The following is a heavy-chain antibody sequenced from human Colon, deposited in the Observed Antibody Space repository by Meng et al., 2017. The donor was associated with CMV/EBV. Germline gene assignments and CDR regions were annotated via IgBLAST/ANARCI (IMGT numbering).Heavy chain of an antibody. Sequence: ASVKVSCKASGYTFTSYDINWVRQATGQGLEWMGWMNPNSGNTGYAQKFQGRVTMTRNTSISTAYMELSSLRSEDTAVYYCARDGDCTTTTCYTGWFFGMDVWGQGTTVTVSS. CDR3: ARDGDCTTTTCYTGWFFGMDV. D-gene: IGHD2-2*02. CDR1: GYTFTSYD. V-gene: IGHV1-8*01. J-gene: IGHJ6*02. CDR2: MNPNSGNT.